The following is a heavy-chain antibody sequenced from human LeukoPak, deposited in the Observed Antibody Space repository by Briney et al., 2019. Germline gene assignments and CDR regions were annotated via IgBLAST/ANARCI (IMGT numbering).Heavy chain of an antibody. J-gene: IGHJ6*02. CDR1: GFILSNYD. Sequence: GGSLRLTCAASGFILSNYDMHWVRQRPGKGLEWVSSIGTAGDTYYADSVEGRFTISRESAMNSLSLQMNTLRGGDTAHYYCAREYVLVVAGTNYYHGMDVWGQGTAVTVFS. CDR3: AREYVLVVAGTNYYHGMDV. CDR2: IGTAGDT. D-gene: IGHD6-19*01. V-gene: IGHV3-13*01.